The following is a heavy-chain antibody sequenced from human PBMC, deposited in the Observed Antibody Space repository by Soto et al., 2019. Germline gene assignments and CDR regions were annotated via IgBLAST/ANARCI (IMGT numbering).Heavy chain of an antibody. CDR3: AKDGWDILTGYYYYGMDV. J-gene: IGHJ6*02. Sequence: GESLKISCAASGFTFSSYAMSWVRQAPGKGLEWVSAISGSGGSTYYADSVKGRFTISRDNSKNTLYLQMNSLRAEDTAVYYCAKDGWDILTGYYYYGMDVWGQGTTVTVSS. V-gene: IGHV3-23*01. CDR1: GFTFSSYA. D-gene: IGHD3-9*01. CDR2: ISGSGGST.